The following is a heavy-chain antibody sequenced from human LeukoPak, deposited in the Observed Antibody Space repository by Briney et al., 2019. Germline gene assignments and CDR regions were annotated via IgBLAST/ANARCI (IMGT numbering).Heavy chain of an antibody. V-gene: IGHV1-2*02. CDR3: AISDYGGKSPPPDY. CDR1: GYTFTGYF. Sequence: ASVKVSCKASGYTFTGYFIHWVRQAPGQGLEWMGWINPNSGGTNYAQKFQGRVTMTRDTSISTAYMELSRLRSDDTAVYYCAISDYGGKSPPPDYWGQGTLVTVSS. J-gene: IGHJ4*02. D-gene: IGHD4-23*01. CDR2: INPNSGGT.